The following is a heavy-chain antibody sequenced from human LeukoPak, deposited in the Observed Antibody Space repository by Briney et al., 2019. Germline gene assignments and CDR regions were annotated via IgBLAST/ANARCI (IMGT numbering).Heavy chain of an antibody. V-gene: IGHV3-48*04. J-gene: IGHJ4*02. Sequence: PGGSLRLSCAASGFTFSTYNMNWVRQAPGKGLEWVSYISSTSSTIYYADSVKGRFTVSRDNAKNSLYLQMNSLSAEDTAVYYCARDQRVAISLQCYFDYWGQGTLVTVSS. CDR3: ARDQRVAISLQCYFDY. CDR2: ISSTSSTI. CDR1: GFTFSTYN. D-gene: IGHD3-3*02.